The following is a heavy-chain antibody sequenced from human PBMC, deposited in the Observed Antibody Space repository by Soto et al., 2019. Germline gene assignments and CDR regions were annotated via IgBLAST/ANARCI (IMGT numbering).Heavy chain of an antibody. V-gene: IGHV3-30*18. CDR2: ISYDGNIR. J-gene: IGHJ4*02. CDR1: GITFSSYG. Sequence: GGSLRLSCAASGITFSSYGMHWVRQAPGKGLEWVAVISYDGNIRYYADSVKGRFTISRDNSKNTLYLQMSSLRPEDTAIYYCAKGQGAVPAAIGGIDYWVQGTLVTVSS. D-gene: IGHD2-2*01. CDR3: AKGQGAVPAAIGGIDY.